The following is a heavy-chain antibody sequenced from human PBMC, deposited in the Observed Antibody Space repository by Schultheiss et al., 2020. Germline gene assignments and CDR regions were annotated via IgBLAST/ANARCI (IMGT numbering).Heavy chain of an antibody. Sequence: GGSLRISCAASGFTFDDYAMHWVRQAPGKGLEWVSGISWNSGSIGYADSVKGRFTISRDNAKNSLYLQMNSLRAEDTALYYCAKDMSLIAAAGSLDYYYYGMDVWGQGTTVTVSS. CDR3: AKDMSLIAAAGSLDYYYYGMDV. CDR1: GFTFDDYA. V-gene: IGHV3-9*01. CDR2: ISWNSGSI. D-gene: IGHD6-13*01. J-gene: IGHJ6*02.